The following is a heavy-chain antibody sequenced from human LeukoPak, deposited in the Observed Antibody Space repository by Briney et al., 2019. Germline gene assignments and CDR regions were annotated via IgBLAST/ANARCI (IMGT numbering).Heavy chain of an antibody. CDR1: GFTFSSYA. CDR2: ISGSGGST. J-gene: IGHJ5*02. CDR3: AKRQAVARNWFDP. V-gene: IGHV3-23*01. D-gene: IGHD6-19*01. Sequence: GVSLRLSCAASGFTFSSYAMSWVRQARGKGLEWVSAISGSGGSTYYADSVKGRFTISRDNSKNTLYLQMNSLRAEDTAVYYCAKRQAVARNWFDPWGQGTLVTVSS.